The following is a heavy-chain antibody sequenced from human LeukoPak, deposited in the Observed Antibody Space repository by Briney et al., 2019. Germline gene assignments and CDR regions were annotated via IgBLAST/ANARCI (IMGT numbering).Heavy chain of an antibody. V-gene: IGHV4-39*01. CDR3: ARSPETSRYDY. CDR2: FYYTGGT. J-gene: IGHJ4*02. Sequence: SETLSLTCTVSGGSISSSSHYWGWIRQPPGKGLEWIGSFYYTGGTYYNPSLKSRVYISVDSSKNQFSLTLSSVTAADTAVYYCARSPETSRYDYWGLGTLVTVSS. CDR1: GGSISSSSHY. D-gene: IGHD3-9*01.